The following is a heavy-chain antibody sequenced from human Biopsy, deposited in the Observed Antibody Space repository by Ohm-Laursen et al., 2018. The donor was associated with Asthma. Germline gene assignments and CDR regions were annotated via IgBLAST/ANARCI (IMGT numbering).Heavy chain of an antibody. CDR1: GYTFIHFA. V-gene: IGHV1-3*01. Sequence: ASVKVSCTASGYTFIHFAIHSVRQAPGQRLEWMGWINAGDGNTKYSQKFQGRVTITRDTSASTAYMDLRSLRSEDTAMYYCARTYNDFLTGQVNDAFALWGQGTMVTVSS. CDR2: INAGDGNT. D-gene: IGHD3-9*01. CDR3: ARTYNDFLTGQVNDAFAL. J-gene: IGHJ3*01.